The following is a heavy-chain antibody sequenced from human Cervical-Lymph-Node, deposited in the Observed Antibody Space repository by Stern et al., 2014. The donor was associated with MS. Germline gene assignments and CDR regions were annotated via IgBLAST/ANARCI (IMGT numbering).Heavy chain of an antibody. D-gene: IGHD2-2*01. Sequence: EVHQVESGAEVKKPGESLKISCEGSGFSFTTHWIAWVRQMPGEGLEWMGIIYPGDSDTRYSPSFQGRVTISADKSISTAYLQWNSLTASDTAMYYCAKARYVQALSDAFDIWGQGTMVTVSS. CDR1: GFSFTTHW. CDR3: AKARYVQALSDAFDI. V-gene: IGHV5-51*03. CDR2: IYPGDSDT. J-gene: IGHJ3*02.